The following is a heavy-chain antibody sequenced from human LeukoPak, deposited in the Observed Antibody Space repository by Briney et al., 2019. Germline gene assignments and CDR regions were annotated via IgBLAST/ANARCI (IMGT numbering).Heavy chain of an antibody. V-gene: IGHV3-7*01. CDR2: IKQDGTEK. J-gene: IGHJ4*02. CDR3: AKVGGVAIAGAY. CDR1: GFTFTTYW. D-gene: IGHD3-3*01. Sequence: PGGSLRLSCAASGFTFTTYWMSWVRQPPGKGLEWVANIKQDGTEKYYVDSVKVRFTISRDNSKNTLYLQMNSLRADDTAVYYCAKVGGVAIAGAYWGQGTLVSVSS.